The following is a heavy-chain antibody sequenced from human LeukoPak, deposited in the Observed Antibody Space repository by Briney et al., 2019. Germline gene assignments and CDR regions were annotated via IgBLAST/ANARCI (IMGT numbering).Heavy chain of an antibody. J-gene: IGHJ4*02. CDR3: AKDAAAGDFDY. D-gene: IGHD6-13*01. Sequence: GRSLRLSCAASGFTFSSYGMHWVRQAPGKGLEWVAVISYDGSNKYYADSVKGQFTISRDNSKNTLYLQMNSLRAEDTAVYYCAKDAAAGDFDYWGQGTLVTVSS. CDR2: ISYDGSNK. V-gene: IGHV3-30*18. CDR1: GFTFSSYG.